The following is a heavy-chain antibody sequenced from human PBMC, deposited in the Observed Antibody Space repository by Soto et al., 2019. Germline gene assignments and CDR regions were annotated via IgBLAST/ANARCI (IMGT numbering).Heavy chain of an antibody. J-gene: IGHJ4*02. Sequence: QVQLVESGGGVVQPGRSLSLSCAASGFTFSSYGMHWVRQAPGKGLEWVAVIWYDGSNKYYADSVKGRFTISRDNSKNTLYLQMNSLRAEDTAVYYCARGEPYSSSWKDFDYWGQGTLVTVSS. D-gene: IGHD6-13*01. CDR2: IWYDGSNK. V-gene: IGHV3-33*01. CDR1: GFTFSSYG. CDR3: ARGEPYSSSWKDFDY.